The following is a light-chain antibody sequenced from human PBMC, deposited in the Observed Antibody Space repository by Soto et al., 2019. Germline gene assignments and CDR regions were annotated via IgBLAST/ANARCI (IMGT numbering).Light chain of an antibody. V-gene: IGKV1-9*01. J-gene: IGKJ2*01. Sequence: DIQLTQSPSFLSASVGDTFTITCRASQGISSYLAWYQQKPGKAPELLIYAASTLQSGVPSRFSGSGSGTEFTLTISSLQPEDFATYYCQHLHSHPYPFGQGTKLEIK. CDR3: QHLHSHPYP. CDR2: AAS. CDR1: QGISSY.